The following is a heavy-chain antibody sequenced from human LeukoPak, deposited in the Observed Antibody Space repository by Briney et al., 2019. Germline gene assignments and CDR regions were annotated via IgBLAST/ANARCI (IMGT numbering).Heavy chain of an antibody. D-gene: IGHD3-3*01. V-gene: IGHV3-30-3*01. CDR3: ARVFLERLTSGYFDN. CDR1: GFTFSEYA. CDR2: ISYDGRQK. Sequence: GRSLRLSCAASGFTFSEYAMHWVRQAPGKGLEWVAVISYDGRQKYYGDSVKGRFTISRDNPKNTLYLQMNSLRDDDTAVYYCARVFLERLTSGYFDNWGQGTLVIVSP. J-gene: IGHJ4*02.